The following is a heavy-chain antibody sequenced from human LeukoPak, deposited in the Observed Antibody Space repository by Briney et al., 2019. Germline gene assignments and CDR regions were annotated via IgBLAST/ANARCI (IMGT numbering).Heavy chain of an antibody. D-gene: IGHD3-9*01. V-gene: IGHV1-18*01. CDR1: IATFSTTS. CDR2: INAYNGHT. CDR3: ERPPLTARNNWYLDH. J-gene: IGHJ2*01. Sequence: ASVKRSCKGLIATFSTTSICWGRDAPGQGLEWMGWINAYNGHTNSAQKFQARVTMTTDTSTITAYMALRRLRSDDTAAHYRERPPLTARNNWYLDHWARGSLVTVSS.